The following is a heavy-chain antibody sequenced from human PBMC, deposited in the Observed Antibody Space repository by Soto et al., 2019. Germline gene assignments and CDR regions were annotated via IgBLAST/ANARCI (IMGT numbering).Heavy chain of an antibody. CDR3: AKENYDFWSGYYTGYGMDV. V-gene: IGHV3-30*18. J-gene: IGHJ6*02. Sequence: QVQLVESGGGVVQPGRSLRLSCAASGFTFSSYGMHWVRQAPGKGLEWVAVISYDGSNKYYADSVKGRFTISRDNSKNTLYLQMNSLRDEDTAVYYCAKENYDFWSGYYTGYGMDVWGQGTTVTVSS. CDR2: ISYDGSNK. CDR1: GFTFSSYG. D-gene: IGHD3-3*01.